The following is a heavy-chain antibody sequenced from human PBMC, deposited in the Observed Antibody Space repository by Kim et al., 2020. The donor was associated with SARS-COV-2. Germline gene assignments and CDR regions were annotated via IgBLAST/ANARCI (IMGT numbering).Heavy chain of an antibody. Sequence: SETLSLTCTVSGGSISSYYWSWIRQPPGKGLEWIGYIYYSGSTNYNPSLKSRVTISVDTSKNQFSLKLSSVTAADTAVYYCARAKVPAENWFDPWGQGTLVTVSS. CDR2: IYYSGST. J-gene: IGHJ5*02. CDR3: ARAKVPAENWFDP. D-gene: IGHD2-2*01. V-gene: IGHV4-59*01. CDR1: GGSISSYY.